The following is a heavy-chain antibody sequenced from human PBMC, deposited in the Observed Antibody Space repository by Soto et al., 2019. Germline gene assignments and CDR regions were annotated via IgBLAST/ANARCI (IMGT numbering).Heavy chain of an antibody. CDR2: IYYSGST. D-gene: IGHD3-10*01. Sequence: SETLSLTCTVSGGSISSSSYYWGWIRQPPGKGLEWIGSIYYSGSTNYNPSLKSRVTISVDTSKNQFSLKLSSVTAADTAVYYCAREDHYGSGSYYNPHYYYGMDVWGQGTTVTVSS. CDR3: AREDHYGSGSYYNPHYYYGMDV. J-gene: IGHJ6*02. V-gene: IGHV4-39*07. CDR1: GGSISSSSYY.